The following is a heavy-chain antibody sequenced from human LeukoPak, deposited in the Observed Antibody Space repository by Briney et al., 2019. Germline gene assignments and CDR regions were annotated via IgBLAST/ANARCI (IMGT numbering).Heavy chain of an antibody. J-gene: IGHJ3*02. CDR1: GFTSSSYA. Sequence: GGSLRLSCAASGFTSSSYAMSWVRQAPGKGLEWVSSISGSGGSTYYADSVEGRFTISRDNSKNTLYLQMNSLRAEDTAVYYCAREGRDGYNLGAFDIWGQGTMVTVSS. V-gene: IGHV3-23*01. CDR3: AREGRDGYNLGAFDI. CDR2: ISGSGGST. D-gene: IGHD5-24*01.